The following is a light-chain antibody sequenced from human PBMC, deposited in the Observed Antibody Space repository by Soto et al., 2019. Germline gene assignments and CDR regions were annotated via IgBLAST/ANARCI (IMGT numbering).Light chain of an antibody. CDR2: DDS. J-gene: IGKJ1*01. CDR3: QQYNGYPWT. V-gene: IGKV1-5*01. Sequence: DIQMTQSPSTLSASVGDRVTITCRASRRISSWLAWYQQQPGKAPKLLVYDDSTLQSGVPSRFIDNGSGTEFTLTISRLQPEDLATYSCQQYNGYPWTFGQGTRVGIK. CDR1: RRISSW.